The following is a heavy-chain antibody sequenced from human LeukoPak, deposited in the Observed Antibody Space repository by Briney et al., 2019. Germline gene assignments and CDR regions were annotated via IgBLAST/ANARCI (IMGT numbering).Heavy chain of an antibody. V-gene: IGHV4-59*08. D-gene: IGHD6-13*01. CDR3: ARAESVAAAGDY. CDR2: IYYSGST. Sequence: SETLSLTCTVSGGSISSYYWSWIRQPPGKGLEWIGYIYYSGSTNYNPSLKSRVTISVDTSKNQFSLKLSSVTAADTAVYYCARAESVAAAGDYWGQGTLVTVSS. CDR1: GGSISSYY. J-gene: IGHJ4*02.